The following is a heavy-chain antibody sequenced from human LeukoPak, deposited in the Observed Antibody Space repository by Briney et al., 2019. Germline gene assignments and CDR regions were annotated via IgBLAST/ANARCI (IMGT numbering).Heavy chain of an antibody. Sequence: GGSLRLSCAASGFTFSSYWMYWVRQAPGKGLEWVSRIDLDGSSITYADSVTGRFTISRDNAKNTLDLQMNSLRVEDTAVYYCTRAKPVDGYWYNDIWGRGTLVTVSS. CDR1: GFTFSSYW. CDR2: IDLDGSSI. D-gene: IGHD1-14*01. CDR3: TRAKPVDGYWYNDI. J-gene: IGHJ2*01. V-gene: IGHV3-74*01.